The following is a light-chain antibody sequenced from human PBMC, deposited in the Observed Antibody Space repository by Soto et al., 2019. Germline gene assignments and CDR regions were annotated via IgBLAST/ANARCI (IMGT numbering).Light chain of an antibody. CDR1: QSVSSY. Sequence: IVLTQAPATMSLAPGERATLSCRASQSVSSYLAWYQQKPGQAPRLLIYGASSRATGIPDRFSGSGSGTDFTLTISRLEPEDFAVYYCQQYGSSQWTFGQGTKVDIK. CDR2: GAS. CDR3: QQYGSSQWT. J-gene: IGKJ1*01. V-gene: IGKV3-20*01.